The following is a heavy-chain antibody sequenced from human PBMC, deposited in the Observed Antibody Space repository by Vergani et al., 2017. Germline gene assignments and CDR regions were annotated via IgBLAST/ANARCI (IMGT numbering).Heavy chain of an antibody. CDR1: GFTFSSYA. V-gene: IGHV3-23*01. D-gene: IGHD1/OR15-1a*01. Sequence: EVQLLESGGGLVQPGGSLRLSCAASGFTFSSYAMSWVRQAPGKGLEWVSAISGCGGSTYYADSVKGRFTISRDKSKNTLYLQMNSLRAEDTTVYYCARGNNPYYYYYMDVWGKGTTVTVSS. J-gene: IGHJ6*03. CDR3: ARGNNPYYYYYMDV. CDR2: ISGCGGST.